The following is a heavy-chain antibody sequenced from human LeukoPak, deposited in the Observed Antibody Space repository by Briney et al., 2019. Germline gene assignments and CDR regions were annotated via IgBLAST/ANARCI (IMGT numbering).Heavy chain of an antibody. CDR1: GFTFSSYW. V-gene: IGHV3-23*01. Sequence: GSLRLSCAASGFTFSSYWMSWVRQAPGKGLEWVSAISGSGGSTYYADSVKGRFTISRDNSKNTLYLQMNSLRAEDTAVYYCAKPPEYYYDSSGYFDYWGQGTLVTVSS. D-gene: IGHD3-22*01. J-gene: IGHJ4*02. CDR3: AKPPEYYYDSSGYFDY. CDR2: ISGSGGST.